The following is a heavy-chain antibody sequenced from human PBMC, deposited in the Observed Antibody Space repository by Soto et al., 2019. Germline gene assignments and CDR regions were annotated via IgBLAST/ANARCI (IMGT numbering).Heavy chain of an antibody. Sequence: QVQLVESGGGVVQPGRSLRLSCAASGFTFSSYAMHWVRQAPGKGLEWVAVISYDGSNKYYADSVKGRFTISRDNSKNTLYLQMNSLRAEDTAVYDCAREDNYGYYYYGMDVWGQGTTVTVSS. CDR2: ISYDGSNK. CDR3: AREDNYGYYYYGMDV. V-gene: IGHV3-30-3*01. CDR1: GFTFSSYA. D-gene: IGHD5-18*01. J-gene: IGHJ6*02.